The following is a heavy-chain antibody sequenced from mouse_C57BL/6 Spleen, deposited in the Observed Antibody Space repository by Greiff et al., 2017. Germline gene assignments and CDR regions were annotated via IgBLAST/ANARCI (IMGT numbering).Heavy chain of an antibody. CDR2: IDPSDSYT. J-gene: IGHJ1*03. V-gene: IGHV1-50*01. CDR1: GYTFTSYW. CDR3: ARWLSSPYWYCDV. Sequence: VQLQQPGAELVKPGASVKLSCKASGYTFTSYWMQWVKQRPGQGLEWIGEIDPSDSYTNYNQKFKGKATLTVDTSSSTAYMQLSSLTSEDSAVYYCARWLSSPYWYCDVWGTGTTVTVSS. D-gene: IGHD6-2*01.